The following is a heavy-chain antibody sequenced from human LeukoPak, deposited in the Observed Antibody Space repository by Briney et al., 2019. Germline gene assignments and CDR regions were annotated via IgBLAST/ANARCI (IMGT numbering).Heavy chain of an antibody. D-gene: IGHD5-12*01. CDR2: ISSSGSTI. CDR3: YSGYLSHDAFDI. CDR1: GFTFSDYY. Sequence: GGSLRLSCAASGFTFSDYYMSWIRQAPGKGLEWVSYISSSGSTIYYADSVKGRFTISRDNAKNSLYLQMNSLRAEDTAVYYCYSGYLSHDAFDIWGQGTMVTVSS. V-gene: IGHV3-11*04. J-gene: IGHJ3*02.